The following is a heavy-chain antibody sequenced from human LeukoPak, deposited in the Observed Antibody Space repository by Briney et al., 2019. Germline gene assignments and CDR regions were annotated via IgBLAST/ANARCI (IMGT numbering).Heavy chain of an antibody. V-gene: IGHV3-21*01. CDR1: GFTFSSYS. CDR2: ISSSSSYI. D-gene: IGHD5-18*01. J-gene: IGHJ4*02. Sequence: GGSLRLSCAASGFTFSSYSMNWVRQAPGKGLEWVSSISSSSSYIYYADSVKGRFTISRDNAKNSLYLQMNSLRAEDTAVYYCAKDIAQGYTFGSIEQDYWGQGTLVTVSS. CDR3: AKDIAQGYTFGSIEQDY.